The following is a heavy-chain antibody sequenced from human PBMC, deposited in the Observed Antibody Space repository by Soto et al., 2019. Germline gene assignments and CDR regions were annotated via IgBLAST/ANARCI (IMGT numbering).Heavy chain of an antibody. CDR3: VREPWGYSGTWYDY. Sequence: GGSLRLSCAASKFSFNNYWMHWVRQVPGKGPAWVSRINHDGSKTEYADSVKGRFTISRDNTNNTLYLQMDSLRVEDTAMYYCVREPWGYSGTWYDYWGQGTLVTVSS. CDR1: KFSFNNYW. V-gene: IGHV3-74*01. D-gene: IGHD6-13*01. CDR2: INHDGSKT. J-gene: IGHJ4*02.